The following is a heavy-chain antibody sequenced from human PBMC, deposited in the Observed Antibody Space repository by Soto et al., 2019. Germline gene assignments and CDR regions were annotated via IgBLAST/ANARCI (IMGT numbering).Heavy chain of an antibody. J-gene: IGHJ4*02. CDR1: GFTFSTYW. CDR2: INNDGSTT. D-gene: IGHD1-26*01. Sequence: GGSLRLSCAVSGFTFSTYWMHWVRQAPGKGLVWVSRINNDGSTTNYADSVKGRFTISRDSAKNTLYLQMDSLRAEDTAVYYCVGKGVGAPAYWGQGTLVTVSS. CDR3: VGKGVGAPAY. V-gene: IGHV3-74*01.